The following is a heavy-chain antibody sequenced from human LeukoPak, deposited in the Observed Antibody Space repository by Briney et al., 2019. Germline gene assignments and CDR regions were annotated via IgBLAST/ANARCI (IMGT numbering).Heavy chain of an antibody. J-gene: IGHJ5*02. CDR3: AEDAGYSSGWGGFDP. CDR1: RFSLCGYT. D-gene: IGHD6-19*01. Sequence: GSLRLSPAEPRFSLCGYTTCCGPAALGERGEWVSAICVSGGRTYYADSVKGRFINSRDNFKNALYLQMNSLRAEDTAVYYWAEDAGYSSGWGGFDPWGQGTLVTVSS. CDR2: ICVSGGRT. V-gene: IGHV3-23*01.